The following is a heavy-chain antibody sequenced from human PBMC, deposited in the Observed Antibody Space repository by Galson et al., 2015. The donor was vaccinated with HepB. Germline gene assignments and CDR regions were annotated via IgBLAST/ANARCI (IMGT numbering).Heavy chain of an antibody. J-gene: IGHJ5*02. Sequence: SETLSLTCTVAGDSISSYSWSWNRQPPGKGLEWLGYIHYSVSTNYNPSLKRRVTISTDTSKNQFSLRLSSVTAADTAVYYCAGRHVTRLMDWFDPWAWEPWSPSPQ. CDR1: GDSISSYS. CDR2: IHYSVST. CDR3: AGRHVTRLMDWFDP. V-gene: IGHV4-59*01. D-gene: IGHD2-8*01.